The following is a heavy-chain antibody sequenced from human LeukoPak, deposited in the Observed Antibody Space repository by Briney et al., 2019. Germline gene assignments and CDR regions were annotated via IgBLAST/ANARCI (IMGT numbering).Heavy chain of an antibody. V-gene: IGHV1-3*01. CDR3: AIHCTGGSCSRSYYFDY. CDR2: INAGNGDT. D-gene: IGHD2-15*01. CDR1: GYTFSSYA. J-gene: IGHJ4*02. Sequence: ASVKVSCKASGYTFSSYAMQWVRQALGQRLEWMGWINAGNGDTKYAQKFQGRVTITRDTSASTAYMDLSSLRSEDTAVYYCAIHCTGGSCSRSYYFDYWGQGTLVTVSS.